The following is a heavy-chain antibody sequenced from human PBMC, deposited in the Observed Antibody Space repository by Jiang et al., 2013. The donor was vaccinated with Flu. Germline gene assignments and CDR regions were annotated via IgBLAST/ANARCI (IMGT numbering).Heavy chain of an antibody. CDR2: IYYSGST. Sequence: LLKPSETLSLTCTVSGGSISTSSYYWGWIRQPPGKGLELIGNIYYSGSTYYNPSLKSRVTISVDTSKNRFSLKLSSVTAADTAVYYCARRSIVNSMAGYVDYWGQGTLVTVSS. J-gene: IGHJ4*02. V-gene: IGHV4-39*01. CDR1: GGSISTSSYY. D-gene: IGHD2/OR15-2a*01. CDR3: ARRSIVNSMAGYVDY.